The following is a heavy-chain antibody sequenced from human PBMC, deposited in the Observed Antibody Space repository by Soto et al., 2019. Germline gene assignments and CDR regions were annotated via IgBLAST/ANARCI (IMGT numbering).Heavy chain of an antibody. CDR1: GFSLSTSGVG. J-gene: IGHJ4*02. V-gene: IGHV2-5*02. CDR3: ALSRYSNASYHKATFDF. Sequence: QITLKESGPSLIKPTQTLTLTCTFSGFSLSTSGVGVGWIRQPPGKALEWLALIYWDDDVRYSPSLNSRLTVTTDTSKNQLLLTMTNMDPVDTTTYYYALSRYSNASYHKATFDFWGQGTLVSVSS. CDR2: IYWDDDV. D-gene: IGHD1-26*01.